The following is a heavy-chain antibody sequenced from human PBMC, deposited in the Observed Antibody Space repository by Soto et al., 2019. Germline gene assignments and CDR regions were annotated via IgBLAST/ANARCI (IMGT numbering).Heavy chain of an antibody. D-gene: IGHD3-3*01. V-gene: IGHV4-59*01. CDR3: ARSRPPVPITIFGVAPPYYFDY. CDR2: IYYSGST. CDR1: GGSISSYY. Sequence: SETLSLTCTVSGGSISSYYWSWIRQPPGKGLEWIGYIYYSGSTNYNPSLKSRVTISVDTSKNQFSLKLSSVTAADTAVYYCARSRPPVPITIFGVAPPYYFDYWGQGTLVTVSS. J-gene: IGHJ4*02.